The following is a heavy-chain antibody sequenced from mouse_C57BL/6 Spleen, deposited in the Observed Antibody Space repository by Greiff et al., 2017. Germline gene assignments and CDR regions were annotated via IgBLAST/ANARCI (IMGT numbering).Heavy chain of an antibody. CDR2: IDPENGDT. CDR1: GFNIKDDY. Sequence: VQLQQSGAELVRPGASVKLSCTASGFNIKDDYMHWVKQRPEQGLEWIGWIDPENGDTEYASKFQGKATITADTSSNTAHLQLSSLTSEDTAVYYCTTEGGSNDYWGQGTTLTVSS. V-gene: IGHV14-4*01. D-gene: IGHD1-1*01. CDR3: TTEGGSNDY. J-gene: IGHJ2*01.